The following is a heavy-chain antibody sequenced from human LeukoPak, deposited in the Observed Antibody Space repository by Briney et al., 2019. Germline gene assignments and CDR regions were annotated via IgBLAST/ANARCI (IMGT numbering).Heavy chain of an antibody. CDR3: AKGTIRSGGHFDY. CDR2: ISFTGSST. CDR1: GFTFTNYA. J-gene: IGHJ4*02. Sequence: GGSLRLSCAASGFTFTNYAMTWVRQAPGQGLEWVSTISFTGSSTYYADSVKGRFTISRDNAKNTVFLHMNSLSAGDTAIYYCAKGTIRSGGHFDYWGQGTLVTVSS. D-gene: IGHD2-15*01. V-gene: IGHV3-23*01.